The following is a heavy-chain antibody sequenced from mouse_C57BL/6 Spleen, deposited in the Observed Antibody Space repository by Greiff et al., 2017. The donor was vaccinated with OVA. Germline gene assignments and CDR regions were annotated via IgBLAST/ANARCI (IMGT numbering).Heavy chain of an antibody. V-gene: IGHV1-18*01. Sequence: EVQLQQSGPELVKPGASVKIPCKASGYTFTDYHMDWVKQSHGKSLEWIGDINPNNGGTIYNQKFKGKATLTVDKSSSTAYMELRSLTSEDTAVYYCARGITTVVGGYFDYWGQGTTLTVSS. D-gene: IGHD1-1*01. J-gene: IGHJ2*01. CDR3: ARGITTVVGGYFDY. CDR2: INPNNGGT. CDR1: GYTFTDYH.